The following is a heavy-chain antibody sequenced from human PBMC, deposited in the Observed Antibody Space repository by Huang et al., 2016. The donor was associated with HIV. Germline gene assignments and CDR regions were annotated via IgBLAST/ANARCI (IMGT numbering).Heavy chain of an antibody. CDR2: VYQSGST. V-gene: IGHV4-39*01. CDR3: ASQHIGAAATWF. CDR1: GDFISSTNYY. Sequence: QLQLQESGPGQVKPSETLSLTCTVSGDFISSTNYYWGWIRQSPGKGLEWVGSVYQSGSTNYNPSLKIRVTLSVETSRNQVSLRFNSVTAADTAVYYCASQHIGAAATWFWGRGTQVAVSS. D-gene: IGHD6-13*01. J-gene: IGHJ4*02.